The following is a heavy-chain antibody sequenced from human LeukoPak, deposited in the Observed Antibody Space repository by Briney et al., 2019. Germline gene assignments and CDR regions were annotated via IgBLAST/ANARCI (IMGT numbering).Heavy chain of an antibody. Sequence: PSQTLSLTCTVSGGSISSGSYYWSWIRQPAGKGLEWIGRIYTSGSTNYNPSLKSRVTISVDTSKNQFSLKLSSVTAADTAVYYCARGRLNHPADSWGQGTLVTVSS. D-gene: IGHD2-21*02. V-gene: IGHV4-61*02. CDR1: GGSISSGSYY. J-gene: IGHJ4*02. CDR3: ARGRLNHPADS. CDR2: IYTSGST.